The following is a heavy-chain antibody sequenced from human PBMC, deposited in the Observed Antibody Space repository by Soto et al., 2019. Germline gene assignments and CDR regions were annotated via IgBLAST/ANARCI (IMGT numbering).Heavy chain of an antibody. CDR1: GFSFSSYG. D-gene: IGHD3-3*01. CDR2: ISYDGSNE. CDR3: ARARVDYDFWSGYYLVGPYITSWFDP. J-gene: IGHJ5*02. Sequence: SLRLSCATSGFSFSSYGMHWVRQAPGKGLEWVAVISYDGSNEYYADSVKGRFTISRDNSKNTLYLQMHSLRPEDTAVYYCARARVDYDFWSGYYLVGPYITSWFDPWGQGTLVTVSS. V-gene: IGHV3-30*03.